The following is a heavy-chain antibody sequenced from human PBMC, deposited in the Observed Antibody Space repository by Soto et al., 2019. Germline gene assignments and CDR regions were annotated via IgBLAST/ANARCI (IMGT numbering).Heavy chain of an antibody. CDR3: AGIAVAAHYYYYGMDV. D-gene: IGHD6-19*01. V-gene: IGHV1-18*01. CDR1: GYTFTSYG. CDR2: ISAYNGNT. Sequence: QVQLVQSGAEVKKPGASVKVSCKASGYTFTSYGISWVRQAPGQGLEWMGWISAYNGNTNYAQKLQGRVTMTTDTSTNTAYMELRSLRSDDTAVYYCAGIAVAAHYYYYGMDVWGQGTTVTVSS. J-gene: IGHJ6*02.